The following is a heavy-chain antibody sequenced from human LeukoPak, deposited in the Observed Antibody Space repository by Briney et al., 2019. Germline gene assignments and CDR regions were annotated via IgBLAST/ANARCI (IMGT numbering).Heavy chain of an antibody. Sequence: SETLSLTCTVSGGSISSSSYYWGWIRQPPGKGLEWIGSIYYSGSTYYNPSLKSRVTISVDTSKNRFSLKLSSVTAADTAVYYCFGYSSGWYKFDYWGQGTLVTVSS. D-gene: IGHD6-19*01. V-gene: IGHV4-39*07. CDR2: IYYSGST. CDR1: GGSISSSSYY. J-gene: IGHJ4*02. CDR3: FGYSSGWYKFDY.